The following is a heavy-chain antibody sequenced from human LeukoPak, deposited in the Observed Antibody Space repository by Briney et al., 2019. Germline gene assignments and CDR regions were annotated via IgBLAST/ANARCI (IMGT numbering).Heavy chain of an antibody. J-gene: IGHJ6*02. V-gene: IGHV3-11*04. Sequence: GGSLRLSCAASGFTFSDYYMSWIRQAPGKGLEWVSYISSSGSTIYYADSVKGRFAISRDDAKNSLYLQMNSLRAEDTAVYYCARAGSGYYDFWSGSSYYYYYYGMDVWGQGTTVTVSS. CDR3: ARAGSGYYDFWSGSSYYYYYYGMDV. CDR1: GFTFSDYY. D-gene: IGHD3-3*01. CDR2: ISSSGSTI.